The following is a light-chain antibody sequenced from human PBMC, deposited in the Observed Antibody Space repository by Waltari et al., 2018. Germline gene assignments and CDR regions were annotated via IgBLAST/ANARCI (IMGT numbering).Light chain of an antibody. CDR3: YSTDSSGLGV. CDR1: ALPKKY. V-gene: IGLV3-10*01. CDR2: EAN. Sequence: SDELTQPPSVSVSPGQTARITCSGDALPKKYAHLYQQKSGQAPMVVIYEANKRPSKNPERFSGSSSGTMATLTISGAQVEDEADYYCYSTDSSGLGVFGTGTKVTVL. J-gene: IGLJ1*01.